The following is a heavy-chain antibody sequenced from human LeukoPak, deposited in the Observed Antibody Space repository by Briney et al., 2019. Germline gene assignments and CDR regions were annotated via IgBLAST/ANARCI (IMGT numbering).Heavy chain of an antibody. J-gene: IGHJ4*02. CDR3: AKWQYAAETDY. D-gene: IGHD2-8*01. Sequence: GASVKVSCKASGDTFTSYYMHWVRQAPGQGLEWTGWIDPDTGETNYAQKFQGRVTMTRDTSTSTAYMELSSLRSDESAIFYCAKWQYAAETDYWGQGTLVTVSS. V-gene: IGHV1-2*02. CDR2: IDPDTGET. CDR1: GDTFTSYY.